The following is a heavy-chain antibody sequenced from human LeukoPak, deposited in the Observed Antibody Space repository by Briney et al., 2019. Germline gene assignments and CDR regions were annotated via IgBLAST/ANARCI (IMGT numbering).Heavy chain of an antibody. CDR3: AKDTEIIAVAGGAFDI. CDR2: ISGSGGST. J-gene: IGHJ3*02. D-gene: IGHD6-19*01. V-gene: IGHV3-23*01. CDR1: GFTFSSYA. Sequence: PGGSLRLSCAASGFTFSSYAMSWVRQAPGKGLEWVSAISGSGGSTYYADSVKGRFTISRDNSKNTLYLQMNSLRAEDTAVYYCAKDTEIIAVAGGAFDIWGQGTMVTVSS.